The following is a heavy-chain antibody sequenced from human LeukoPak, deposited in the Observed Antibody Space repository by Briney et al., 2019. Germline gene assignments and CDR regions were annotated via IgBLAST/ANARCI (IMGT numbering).Heavy chain of an antibody. CDR2: IYDSGST. CDR1: GGSIRSYY. Sequence: KPSETLSLTCTVSGGSIRSYYWSWIRQPPGKGLQWIGYIYDSGSTKYNPSLKGRVTISVDTSKNQFSLRLSSVTAADTAVYYCAREITGTTWAFDIWGQGTLVTVSS. D-gene: IGHD1-7*01. CDR3: AREITGTTWAFDI. V-gene: IGHV4-59*08. J-gene: IGHJ3*02.